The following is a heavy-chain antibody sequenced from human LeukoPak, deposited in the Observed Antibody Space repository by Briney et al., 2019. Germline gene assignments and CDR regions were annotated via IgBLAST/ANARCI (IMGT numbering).Heavy chain of an antibody. CDR1: SFTFNNYA. D-gene: IGHD1-26*01. J-gene: IGHJ4*02. V-gene: IGHV3-23*01. Sequence: PGGSLRLSCAASSFTFNNYAMSWVRQAPGKGLAWVSTISYSGDNTYYADSVKGRFTISRDNSKNTLFLQMDSLRAEDTAIYYCAKSPVGSTFGQNPYYHFFDYWGQGTLVTVSS. CDR3: AKSPVGSTFGQNPYYHFFDY. CDR2: ISYSGDNT.